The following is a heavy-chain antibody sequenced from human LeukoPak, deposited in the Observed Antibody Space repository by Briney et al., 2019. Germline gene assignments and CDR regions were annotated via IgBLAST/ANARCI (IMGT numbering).Heavy chain of an antibody. CDR3: AREGYYGSGSPPSLYFDY. J-gene: IGHJ4*02. CDR1: GFTFRNYV. D-gene: IGHD3-10*01. V-gene: IGHV3-30-3*01. CDR2: TSSDLNVK. Sequence: PGGSLGLSCAASGFTFRNYVIHWVRQAPGKGLEWVAVTSSDLNVKLYADSVKGRFTISRDNSRSTLYLQMNSLRPEDTAIYYCAREGYYGSGSPPSLYFDYWGQGTRSPSPQ.